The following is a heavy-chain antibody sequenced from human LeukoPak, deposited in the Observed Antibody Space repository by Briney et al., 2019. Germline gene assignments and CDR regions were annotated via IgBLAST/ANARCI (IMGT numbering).Heavy chain of an antibody. CDR1: GFTFSSYA. V-gene: IGHV3-30*04. Sequence: PGGSLRLSCAASGFTFSSYAMHWVRQAPGKGLEWVAVISYGGSNKYYADSVKGRFTISRDNSKNTLYLQMNSLRAEDTAVYYCADDRTDYWGQGTLVTVSS. CDR3: ADDRTDY. D-gene: IGHD3-22*01. CDR2: ISYGGSNK. J-gene: IGHJ4*02.